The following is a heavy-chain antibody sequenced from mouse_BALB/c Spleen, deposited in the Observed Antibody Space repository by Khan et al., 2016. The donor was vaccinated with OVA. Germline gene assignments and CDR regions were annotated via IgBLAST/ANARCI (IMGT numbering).Heavy chain of an antibody. CDR1: GFTFSSYS. Sequence: VQLKESGADFVKPGGSLKLSCSASGFTFSSYSMSWVRQTPDKRLEWIATISNGGDYTYYPANVKGIFTISGDNANHTLYLQISSLTSEDTAMYYCASHLSWSFGYWGQGTLVTVSA. CDR3: ASHLSWSFGY. V-gene: IGHV5-6*01. J-gene: IGHJ3*01. D-gene: IGHD1-1*02. CDR2: ISNGGDYT.